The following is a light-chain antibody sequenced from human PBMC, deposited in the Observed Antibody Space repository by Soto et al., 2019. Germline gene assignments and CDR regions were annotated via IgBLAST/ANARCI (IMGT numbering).Light chain of an antibody. V-gene: IGLV2-11*01. CDR2: DVT. CDR3: RSCADNYTLLYV. J-gene: IGLJ1*01. Sequence: QSALTQPRSVSGSPGQSVTISCTGTSSDVCGYNYVSWYQQHPGRAPKLMIYDVTKRPSGVPDRFSGSKSGNTASLTISGLQAEDEADYYCRSCADNYTLLYVFGTGTKVTV. CDR1: SSDVCGYNY.